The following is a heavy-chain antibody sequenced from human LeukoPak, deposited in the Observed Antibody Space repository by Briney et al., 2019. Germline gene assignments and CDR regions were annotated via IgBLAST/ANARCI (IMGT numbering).Heavy chain of an antibody. V-gene: IGHV4-34*01. Sequence: SETLSLTCAVYGGSFSGYYWSWIRQPLGKGLEWIGEINHSGSTNCNPSLKSRVTISVDTSKNQFSLKLSSVTAADTAVYYCARGSRGAVAGDVVWGYYYYYYMDVWGKGTTVTVSS. CDR2: INHSGST. D-gene: IGHD6-19*01. CDR3: ARGSRGAVAGDVVWGYYYYYYMDV. J-gene: IGHJ6*03. CDR1: GGSFSGYY.